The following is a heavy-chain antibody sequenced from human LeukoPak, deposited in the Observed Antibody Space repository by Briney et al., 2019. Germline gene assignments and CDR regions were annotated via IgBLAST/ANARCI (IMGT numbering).Heavy chain of an antibody. D-gene: IGHD6-13*01. CDR2: MSYDGDSK. V-gene: IGHV3-30-3*01. J-gene: IGHJ6*03. Sequence: SCAASRFTFRSFSMHWVRQAPGKGLEWVAVMSYDGDSKNYADSVKGRFTISRDNAKNTLYLQMNSLRVEDTAVYYCARDRGSSWVDYYYMDVWGKGTPVTVSS. CDR1: RFTFRSFS. CDR3: ARDRGSSWVDYYYMDV.